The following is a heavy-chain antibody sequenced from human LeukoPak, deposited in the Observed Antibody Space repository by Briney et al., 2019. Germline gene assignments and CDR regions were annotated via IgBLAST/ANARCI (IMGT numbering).Heavy chain of an antibody. CDR1: GGSISSYY. D-gene: IGHD3-10*01. J-gene: IGHJ4*02. Sequence: SETLSLTCTVSGGSISSYYWSWIRQPPGKGLEWIGYIYYSGSTNYNPSLKSRVTISVDTSMNQFSLKLSSVTAADTAVYYCARHSPVYYDFDYWGQGTLVNVSS. CDR2: IYYSGST. V-gene: IGHV4-59*08. CDR3: ARHSPVYYDFDY.